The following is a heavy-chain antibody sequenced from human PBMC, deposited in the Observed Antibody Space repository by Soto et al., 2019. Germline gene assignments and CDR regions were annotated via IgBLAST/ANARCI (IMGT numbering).Heavy chain of an antibody. CDR2: IRPYNGDT. Sequence: QVQLVQSGAEVKQPGASVKVSCKASGYPFTSFGISWVRQAPGQGLEWMGWIRPYNGDTNSAQNLQGRVTMTTDTSTSTAYMDLRSLRSDDTAVYYCARKGVTSSWYGGGHDYWAQGTLVTVSS. CDR3: ARKGVTSSWYGGGHDY. CDR1: GYPFTSFG. J-gene: IGHJ4*02. D-gene: IGHD6-13*01. V-gene: IGHV1-18*04.